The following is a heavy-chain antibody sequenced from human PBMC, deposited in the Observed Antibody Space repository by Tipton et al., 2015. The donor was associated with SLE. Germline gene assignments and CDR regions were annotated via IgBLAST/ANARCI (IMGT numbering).Heavy chain of an antibody. Sequence: TLSLTCAVSGASISGSSWWSWVRQPPGKGLEWIGEIHHSGSTNSNPSLKSRVTISVDKSKNQFSLKLSSVTVADTAVYYCAKDYNHDNADYNWGQGTLVLVSS. J-gene: IGHJ4*02. V-gene: IGHV4-4*02. CDR2: IHHSGST. CDR1: GASISGSSW. D-gene: IGHD4-17*01. CDR3: AKDYNHDNADYN.